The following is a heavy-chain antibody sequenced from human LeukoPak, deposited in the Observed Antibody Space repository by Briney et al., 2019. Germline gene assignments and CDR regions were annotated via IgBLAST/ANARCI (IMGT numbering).Heavy chain of an antibody. V-gene: IGHV3-9*01. Sequence: GGSLRLSCAASGFTFDDYAMHWVRQAPGKGLEWVSAISGNGEIIHYADSVKGRFTISRDNAKNSLYLQMNSLRAEDTAVYYCARNLPAADYWGQGTLVTVSS. D-gene: IGHD2-2*01. CDR3: ARNLPAADY. CDR2: ISGNGEII. CDR1: GFTFDDYA. J-gene: IGHJ4*02.